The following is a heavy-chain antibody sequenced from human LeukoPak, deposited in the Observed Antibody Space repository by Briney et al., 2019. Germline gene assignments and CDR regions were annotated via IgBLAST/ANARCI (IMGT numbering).Heavy chain of an antibody. V-gene: IGHV3-48*03. CDR2: ISSSGSTI. CDR1: GFTFSSYE. D-gene: IGHD5-24*01. Sequence: PGGSLRLSCAASGFTFSSYEMNWVRQAPGKGLEWVSYISSSGSTIYYAGSVKGRFTISRDNAKNSLYLRMNSLRAEDTAVYYCAREDSDGYNLNYWGQGTLVTVSS. J-gene: IGHJ4*02. CDR3: AREDSDGYNLNY.